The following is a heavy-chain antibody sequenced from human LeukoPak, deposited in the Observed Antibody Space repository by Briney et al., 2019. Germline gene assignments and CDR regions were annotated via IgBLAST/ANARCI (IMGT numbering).Heavy chain of an antibody. D-gene: IGHD3-22*01. CDR1: GSTFSSYW. V-gene: IGHV3-74*01. J-gene: IGHJ4*02. Sequence: GGSLRLSCAASGSTFSSYWMHWVRQAPGKGLMWVSRINGDGSSTLYADSVKGRFTISRDNAKDTLYLQINSLRAEDTAVYYCARLSYDSSGYYYDYWGQGTLVAVSS. CDR2: INGDGSST. CDR3: ARLSYDSSGYYYDY.